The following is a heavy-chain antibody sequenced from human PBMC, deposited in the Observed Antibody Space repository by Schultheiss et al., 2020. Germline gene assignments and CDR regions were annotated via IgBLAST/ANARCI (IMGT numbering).Heavy chain of an antibody. CDR1: GYTFTGYY. J-gene: IGHJ6*02. Sequence: ASVKVSCKASGYTFTGYYMHWVRQAPGQGLEWMGWINPNSGGTNYAQKFQGWVTMTRDTSISTAYMELSRLRSDDTAVYYCARDRGYCSSTSCYTPRHYYGMDVWGQGTTVNVSS. CDR2: INPNSGGT. V-gene: IGHV1-2*04. CDR3: ARDRGYCSSTSCYTPRHYYGMDV. D-gene: IGHD2-2*02.